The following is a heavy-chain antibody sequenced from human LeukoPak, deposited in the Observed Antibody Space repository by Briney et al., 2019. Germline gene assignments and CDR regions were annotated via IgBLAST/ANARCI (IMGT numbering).Heavy chain of an antibody. CDR2: IIPILGIA. Sequence: SVKVSCKASGGTFSSYAISWVRQAPGQGLEWMGRIIPILGIANYAQKFQGRVTITADKSTSTAYMELSSLRSEDTAMYYCARDTIFGVDYYYYGMDVWGQGTTVTVSS. CDR3: ARDTIFGVDYYYYGMDV. CDR1: GGTFSSYA. J-gene: IGHJ6*02. V-gene: IGHV1-69*04. D-gene: IGHD3-3*01.